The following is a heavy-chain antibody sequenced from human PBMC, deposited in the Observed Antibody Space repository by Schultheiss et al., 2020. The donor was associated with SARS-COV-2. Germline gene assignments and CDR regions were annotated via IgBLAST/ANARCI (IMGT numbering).Heavy chain of an antibody. Sequence: SVKVSCKASGGTFSTQAPGQGLECMGGIIPRFHTATYAQGFQGRVTITADKSTSTAYMELSSLRSEDTAVYYCAADFAGRGYWGQGTLVTVSS. CDR1: GGTFST. CDR2: IIPRFHTA. CDR3: AADFAGRGY. D-gene: IGHD3-10*01. J-gene: IGHJ4*02. V-gene: IGHV1-69*06.